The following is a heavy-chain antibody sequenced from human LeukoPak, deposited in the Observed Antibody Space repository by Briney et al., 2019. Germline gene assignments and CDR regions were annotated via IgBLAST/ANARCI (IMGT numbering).Heavy chain of an antibody. V-gene: IGHV4-30-4*08. CDR2: IYYSGST. D-gene: IGHD4-17*01. J-gene: IGHJ5*02. Sequence: SETLSLTCTVSGGSISSGDYYWSWIRQPPGKGLEWIGYIYYSGSTYYNPSLKSRVTISVDTSKNQFSLKLSSVTAADTAVYYCAGTRPTVTTFWFDPWGQGTLVTVSS. CDR3: AGTRPTVTTFWFDP. CDR1: GGSISSGDYY.